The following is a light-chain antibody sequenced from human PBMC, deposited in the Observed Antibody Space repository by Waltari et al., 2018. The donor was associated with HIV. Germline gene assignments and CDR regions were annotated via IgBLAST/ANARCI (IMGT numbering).Light chain of an antibody. V-gene: IGLV1-51*01. CDR3: GTWDSGRSAVV. CDR2: DNK. J-gene: IGLJ2*01. CDR1: SSNIGSNY. Sequence: QSVLTPPPSVSAAPGQMVTISCSGSSSNIGSNYVSWYQHLPETAPKLLIYDNKERPSGIPARFSASKSGTSVALDMTGRRTGREADYYCGTWDSGRSAVVFGVGTKRPV.